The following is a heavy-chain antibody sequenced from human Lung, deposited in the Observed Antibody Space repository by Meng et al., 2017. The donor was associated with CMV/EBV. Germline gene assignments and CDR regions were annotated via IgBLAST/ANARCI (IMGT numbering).Heavy chain of an antibody. D-gene: IGHD1-14*01. CDR1: GGSISSSSYY. Sequence: QLRLKESGPVLVKPSATLSLTCAVSGGSISSSSYYWAWIRQPPGEGLEWIGSVVYSGTTYYTSSLKSRVSISVDTSKNQFSLKLSSVTAADTAVYHCARHHHSPTFDYWGQGTLVTVSS. CDR2: VVYSGTT. V-gene: IGHV4-39*01. J-gene: IGHJ4*02. CDR3: ARHHHSPTFDY.